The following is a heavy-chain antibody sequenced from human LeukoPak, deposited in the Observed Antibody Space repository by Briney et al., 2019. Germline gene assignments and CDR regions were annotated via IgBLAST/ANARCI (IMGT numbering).Heavy chain of an antibody. Sequence: PSETLSLTCAVYGGSFNGYYWTWIRQPPGKGLEWIGEINHSGSTDYNPSVKSRVTISEDTSKNQFSVKLNSVSAADTSVYYCARGQLRLSNWGRGSLVIVSS. CDR2: INHSGST. D-gene: IGHD6-25*01. V-gene: IGHV4-34*01. J-gene: IGHJ4*02. CDR1: GGSFNGYY. CDR3: ARGQLRLSN.